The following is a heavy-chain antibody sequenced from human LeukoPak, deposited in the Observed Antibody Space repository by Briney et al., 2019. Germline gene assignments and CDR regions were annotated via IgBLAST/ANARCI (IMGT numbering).Heavy chain of an antibody. D-gene: IGHD3-3*01. J-gene: IGHJ4*02. CDR2: IYYSGST. CDR3: ARGRYVLRFLEWFYFDY. V-gene: IGHV4-39*07. Sequence: PSETLSLTCTVSGGSISSSSYYWGWIRQPPGKGLEWIGSIYYSGSTYYNPSLKSRVTISVDTSKNQFSLKLSSVTAADTAVYYCARGRYVLRFLEWFYFDYWGQGTLVTVSS. CDR1: GGSISSSSYY.